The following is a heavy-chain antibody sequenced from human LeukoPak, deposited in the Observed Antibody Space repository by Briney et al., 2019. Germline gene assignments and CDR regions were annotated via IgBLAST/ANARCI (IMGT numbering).Heavy chain of an antibody. CDR2: ISAYNGNT. CDR1: GYTFTNYG. D-gene: IGHD3-10*01. J-gene: IGHJ4*02. V-gene: IGHV1-18*04. CDR3: ARKGLLLDY. Sequence: GASVKVSFKGSGYTFTNYGISWVGQAAGQGLEWMGWISAYNGNTNYPQKLQGRVTMTTDTSTSTAYMELRSLRSDDTAVYYCARKGLLLDYWGQGTLVTVSS.